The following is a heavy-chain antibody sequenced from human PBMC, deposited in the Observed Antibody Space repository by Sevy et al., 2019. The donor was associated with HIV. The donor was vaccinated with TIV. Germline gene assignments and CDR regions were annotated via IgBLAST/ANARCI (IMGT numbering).Heavy chain of an antibody. J-gene: IGHJ6*02. D-gene: IGHD2-2*02. CDR1: GFTFSRNA. CDR2: ITGSGGST. Sequence: GGSLRLSCAASGFTFSRNAMSWVRQAPGKGLEWASGITGSGGSTYYADSVKGRFTISRDNSKNTLYLQMNSLRVEETALYYWAKVGYCSSTSCYSIYYGMDVWGQGTTVTVSS. V-gene: IGHV3-23*01. CDR3: AKVGYCSSTSCYSIYYGMDV.